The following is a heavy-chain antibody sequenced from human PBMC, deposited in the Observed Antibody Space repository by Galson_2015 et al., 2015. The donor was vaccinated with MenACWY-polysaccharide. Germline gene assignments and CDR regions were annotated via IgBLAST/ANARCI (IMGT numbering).Heavy chain of an antibody. J-gene: IGHJ4*02. Sequence: PLRLSCAASGFTFSNYAMRWVRQAPGKGLEWVSSIGGSGSSTHNADAVKGRFTISRDNSRNTLHLQMNSLRPDDTGVYYCARGDTAWLMGYSDYWGQGTLVTVSS. D-gene: IGHD5-18*01. V-gene: IGHV3-23*01. CDR3: ARGDTAWLMGYSDY. CDR1: GFTFSNYA. CDR2: IGGSGSST.